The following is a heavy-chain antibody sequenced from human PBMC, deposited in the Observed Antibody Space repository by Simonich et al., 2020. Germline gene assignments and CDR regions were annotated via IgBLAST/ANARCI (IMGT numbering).Heavy chain of an antibody. CDR3: ARDAAGDY. D-gene: IGHD6-13*01. J-gene: IGHJ4*02. CDR1: GFTFSSYS. V-gene: IGHV3-21*01. CDR2: ISSSSSYI. Sequence: EVQLVESGGGLVKPGGSLRLSCAASGFTFSSYSMNWVRQAPGKGLELVPSISSSSSYISYADSVKGRFTISRDNAKNSLYLQMNSLRAEDTAVYYCARDAAGDYWGQGTLVTVSS.